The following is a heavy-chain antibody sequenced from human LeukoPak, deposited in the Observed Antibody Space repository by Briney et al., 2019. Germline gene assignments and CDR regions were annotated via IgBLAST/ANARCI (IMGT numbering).Heavy chain of an antibody. Sequence: SQTLSLTCTVSGGSISSGSYYWTWIRQPAGKGLEWIGRIYSSGGTNYNPSLKSRVTISVDTSKKHFSLELSSVTAADTAVYYCARDSVLYYFDSWGQGTLVTVSS. D-gene: IGHD6-6*01. CDR2: IYSSGGT. CDR3: ARDSVLYYFDS. J-gene: IGHJ4*02. V-gene: IGHV4-61*02. CDR1: GGSISSGSYY.